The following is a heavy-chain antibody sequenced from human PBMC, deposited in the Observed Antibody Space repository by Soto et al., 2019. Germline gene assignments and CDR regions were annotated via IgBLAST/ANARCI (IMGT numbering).Heavy chain of an antibody. J-gene: IGHJ4*02. CDR3: ARDFKVATITHYFDY. CDR2: IYSGGST. CDR1: GFTVSSNY. D-gene: IGHD5-12*01. V-gene: IGHV3-66*01. Sequence: GGSLRLSCAASGFTVSSNYMSWVRQAPGKGLEWVSVIYSGGSTYYADSVKGRFTISRDNSKNTLYLQMNSLRAEDTAVYYCARDFKVATITHYFDYWGQGTLVTVSS.